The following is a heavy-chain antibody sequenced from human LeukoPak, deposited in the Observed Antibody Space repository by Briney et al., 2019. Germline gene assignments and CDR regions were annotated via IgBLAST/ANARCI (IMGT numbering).Heavy chain of an antibody. Sequence: SETLSLTCSVSGGSIASSSYYWGWIRQPPGKGLEWIGSVFRTGTAYYSASLKSRVSISVDTSKNDFALKLASVTAADTAMYFCARRVGFYGSGSLNYFDPWGQGILVSVSS. J-gene: IGHJ5*01. D-gene: IGHD3-10*01. CDR2: VFRTGTA. CDR1: GGSIASSSYY. V-gene: IGHV4-39*02. CDR3: ARRVGFYGSGSLNYFDP.